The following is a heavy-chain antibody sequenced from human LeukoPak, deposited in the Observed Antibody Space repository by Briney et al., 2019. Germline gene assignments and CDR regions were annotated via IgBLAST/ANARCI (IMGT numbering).Heavy chain of an antibody. D-gene: IGHD6-13*01. CDR1: GVSISSGGYY. CDR2: IYYSGRT. Sequence: SEALSLTCTVSGVSISSGGYYWRWIRQHPGKGLEWIGYIYYSGRTYYNPSLKSRVTISVDTSKNPFSLKLSSVTAADTAVYYCARDRMEYSSSWYEYYMDVWGKGTTVTVSS. J-gene: IGHJ6*03. V-gene: IGHV4-31*03. CDR3: ARDRMEYSSSWYEYYMDV.